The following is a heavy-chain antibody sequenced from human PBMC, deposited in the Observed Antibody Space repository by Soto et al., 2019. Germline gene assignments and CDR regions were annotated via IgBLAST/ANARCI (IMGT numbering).Heavy chain of an antibody. J-gene: IGHJ3*02. CDR2: ISAYNGNT. CDR1: GYTFTSYG. V-gene: IGHV1-18*01. Sequence: VASVKVSCKASGYTFTSYGISWVRQAPGQGLEWMGWISAYNGNTNYAQKLQGRVTMTTDTSTSTAYMELRSLRSDDTAVYYCAWSHYCSGGSCWAGAFDIWGQGTMVTVSS. D-gene: IGHD2-15*01. CDR3: AWSHYCSGGSCWAGAFDI.